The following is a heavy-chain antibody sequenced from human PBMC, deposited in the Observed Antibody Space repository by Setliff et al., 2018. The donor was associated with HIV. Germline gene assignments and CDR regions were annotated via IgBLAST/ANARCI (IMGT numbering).Heavy chain of an antibody. V-gene: IGHV4-38-2*02. J-gene: IGHJ3*02. CDR3: AKTSVGATGLYAFDI. CDR2: IYHSGST. Sequence: SETLSLTCTVSGGSISSGYYWGWIRQPPGKGLEGIGSIYHSGSTYYNPSLKSRVTISVDTSKNQFSRKLSSVTAADTAVYYCAKTSVGATGLYAFDIWGQGTMVTVSS. D-gene: IGHD1-26*01. CDR1: GGSISSGYY.